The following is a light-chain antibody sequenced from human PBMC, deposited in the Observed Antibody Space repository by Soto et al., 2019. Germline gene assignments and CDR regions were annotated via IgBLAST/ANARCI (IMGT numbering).Light chain of an antibody. CDR2: NAA. Sequence: ETVLTQSPGTLSLSPGESATLSCRASQSVTSNNLAWYQQKPGQAPRLLIYNAAVRATGIPGKFSGSGSGTDFTLTVSRLEPDDFAVYYCQQYGSSPSWTFGQGTKVEIK. CDR1: QSVTSNN. CDR3: QQYGSSPSWT. J-gene: IGKJ1*01. V-gene: IGKV3-20*01.